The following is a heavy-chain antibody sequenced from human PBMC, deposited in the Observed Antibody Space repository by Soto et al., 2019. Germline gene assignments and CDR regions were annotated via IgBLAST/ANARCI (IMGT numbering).Heavy chain of an antibody. CDR1: DYAFTSYT. Sequence: QVQLVQSGAEVKKPGASVKVSCKASDYAFTSYTITWVRQAPGQGLEWMGWISPYNGNTDYAQKLQGRVTMTTDTSTSTAYMALRSLRSDDTAVYYGVRAPVVVIAAAYFDSWGQGTLVTVSS. CDR3: VRAPVVVIAAAYFDS. J-gene: IGHJ4*02. V-gene: IGHV1-18*01. D-gene: IGHD2-15*01. CDR2: ISPYNGNT.